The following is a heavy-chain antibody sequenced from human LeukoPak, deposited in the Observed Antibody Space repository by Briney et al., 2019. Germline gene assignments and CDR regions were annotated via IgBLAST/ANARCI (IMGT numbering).Heavy chain of an antibody. CDR2: IYYTGSV. D-gene: IGHD3-10*01. V-gene: IGHV4-31*03. J-gene: IGHJ6*02. CDR1: DASTSTGGFY. CDR3: ARDHSYYFGSQTSTLDV. Sequence: SETLSLTCTISDASTSTGGFYWTWIRQPPGEGLEWIGYIYYTGSVDYSASLKSRLTISLDTSKNRFSLKLNSVTAADTAVYYCARDHSYYFGSQTSTLDVWGQGTAVTVSS.